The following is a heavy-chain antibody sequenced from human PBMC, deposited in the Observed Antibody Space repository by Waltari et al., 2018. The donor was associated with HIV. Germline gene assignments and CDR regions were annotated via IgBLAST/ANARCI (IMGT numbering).Heavy chain of an antibody. CDR1: GGSCTGCS. Sequence: QVHLEQWGTGLLRPSETLPITCAVYGGSCTGCSWSGILRSPGRGLEWIGEVNHVGRTNYSPSLKGRVTVSVDTSKNQFSLTMRSVTAADTAVYYCARDSAPGLAVDDDDGEFFYYGLDVWGQGTTVTVSS. D-gene: IGHD6-19*01. CDR3: ARDSAPGLAVDDDDGEFFYYGLDV. V-gene: IGHV4-34*01. CDR2: VNHVGRT. J-gene: IGHJ6*01.